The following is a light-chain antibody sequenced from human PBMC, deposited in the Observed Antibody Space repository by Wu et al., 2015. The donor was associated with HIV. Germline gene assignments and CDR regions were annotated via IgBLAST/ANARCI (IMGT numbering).Light chain of an antibody. J-gene: IGKJ1*01. CDR1: QNIYNNY. Sequence: EIVLTQSPGTLSLSPGERVTLSCRASQNIYNNYFAWYQQKPGQAPRLLIFDTSSRATGISDRFSGSGSGTDFTFTISRLEPEDFAVYYCQQYGYSQTFGQGTKVEIK. CDR2: DTS. CDR3: QQYGYSQT. V-gene: IGKV3-20*01.